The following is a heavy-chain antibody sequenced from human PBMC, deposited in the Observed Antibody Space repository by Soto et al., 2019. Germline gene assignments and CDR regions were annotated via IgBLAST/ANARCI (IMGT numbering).Heavy chain of an antibody. V-gene: IGHV4-59*01. Sequence: PSETLSLTCTVSGGSISSYYWSWIRQPPGKGLEWIGYIYYSGSTNYNPSLKSRVTISVDTSKNQFSLKLSSVTAADTAVYYCARGSDGYNYYFDYWGQGTLVTVSA. CDR2: IYYSGST. J-gene: IGHJ4*02. D-gene: IGHD5-12*01. CDR1: GGSISSYY. CDR3: ARGSDGYNYYFDY.